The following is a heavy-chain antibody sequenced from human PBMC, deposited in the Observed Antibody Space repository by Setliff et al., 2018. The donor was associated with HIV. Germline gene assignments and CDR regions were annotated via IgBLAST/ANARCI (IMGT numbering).Heavy chain of an antibody. V-gene: IGHV1-2*02. D-gene: IGHD2-2*01. Sequence: ASVKVSCKASGFAFSDYYIHWVRQAPGQGLEWMGWINPHSGGTKYAQKFQGRVTMTRDTSISAAYMELSRLRSDDTAVYYCARVDCSSTRCYAFDIWGQGTMVTVSS. CDR3: ARVDCSSTRCYAFDI. CDR1: GFAFSDYY. J-gene: IGHJ3*02. CDR2: INPHSGGT.